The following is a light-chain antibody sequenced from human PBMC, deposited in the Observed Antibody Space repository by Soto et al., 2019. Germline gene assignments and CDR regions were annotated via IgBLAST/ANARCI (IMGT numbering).Light chain of an antibody. CDR3: QQYKNWPL. Sequence: EIVLTQSPATLSLSPGERATLSCRASQSMSSSYLAWYQQKPGQAPRLLIYGASSRATGIPDRFSGSGFGTEFTLTISSLQSEDFAVYYCQQYKNWPLFGQGTKVDIK. CDR1: QSMSSSY. J-gene: IGKJ1*01. CDR2: GAS. V-gene: IGKV3D-15*01.